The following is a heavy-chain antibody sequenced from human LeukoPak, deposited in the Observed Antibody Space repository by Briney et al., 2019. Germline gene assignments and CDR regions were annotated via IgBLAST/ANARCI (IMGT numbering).Heavy chain of an antibody. CDR1: GGSFSGYY. D-gene: IGHD5-24*01. CDR3: ARLNMATITSFDY. Sequence: PSETLSLTCAVYGGSFSGYYWSWIRQPPGKGLEWIGYIYYSGSTNYNPSLKSRVTISVDTSKNQFSLKLSSVTAADTAVYYCARLNMATITSFDYWGQGTLVTVSS. J-gene: IGHJ4*02. CDR2: IYYSGST. V-gene: IGHV4-59*08.